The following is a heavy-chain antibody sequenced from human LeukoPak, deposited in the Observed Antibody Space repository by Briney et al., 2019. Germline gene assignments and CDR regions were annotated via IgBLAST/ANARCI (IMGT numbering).Heavy chain of an antibody. D-gene: IGHD2-2*01. CDR1: GFTFSSYS. V-gene: IGHV3-21*01. Sequence: GGSLRLSCAASGFTFSSYSMNWVRQAPGKGLEWLSSISSSSRYIYYADSVKGRFTISRDNAKNSLYLQMNSLRAEDTAVYYCATEGYCSSTSCWGQGTLVTVSS. CDR3: ATEGYCSSTSC. J-gene: IGHJ4*02. CDR2: ISSSSRYI.